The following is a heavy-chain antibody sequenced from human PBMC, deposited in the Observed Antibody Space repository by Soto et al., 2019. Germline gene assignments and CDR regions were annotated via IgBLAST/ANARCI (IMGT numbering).Heavy chain of an antibody. CDR2: IKTSGDTT. D-gene: IGHD2-21*02. J-gene: IGHJ4*02. CDR3: TKDVTGDIGADF. V-gene: IGHV3-23*05. Sequence: EVQLLESGGDLVQPGWSLRLSCAASGFAFSNCAMSWVRQAPGKGLEWVSTIKTSGDTTVYADPVKGRFATSRDDSKNTLYLQMNSLRAEDTATYYCTKDVTGDIGADFWGQETPVTVSS. CDR1: GFAFSNCA.